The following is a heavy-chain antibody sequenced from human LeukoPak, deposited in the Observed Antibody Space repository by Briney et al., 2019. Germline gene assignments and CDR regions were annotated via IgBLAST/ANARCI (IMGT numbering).Heavy chain of an antibody. CDR3: AREGYGSGSYSAFDI. CDR1: RFTFSRYW. CDR2: IKQDGCEK. Sequence: PGGSLRLSCAASRFTFSRYWMSWVRQAPGKGLEWVANIKQDGCEKYYVDSVKGRFTISRDNAKNSLYLQMNSLRAEDTAVYYCAREGYGSGSYSAFDIWGQGTMVTVSS. D-gene: IGHD3-10*01. J-gene: IGHJ3*02. V-gene: IGHV3-7*04.